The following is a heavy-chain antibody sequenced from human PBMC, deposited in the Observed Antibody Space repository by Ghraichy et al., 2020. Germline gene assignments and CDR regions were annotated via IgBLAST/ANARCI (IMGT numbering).Heavy chain of an antibody. J-gene: IGHJ4*02. CDR1: GGSFSGYY. D-gene: IGHD5-18*01. V-gene: IGHV4-34*01. CDR2: INHSGST. CDR3: ARGRDTAMPRFLLSYFDY. Sequence: SGTLSLTCAVYGGSFSGYYWSWIRQPPGKGLEWIGEINHSGSTNYNPSLKSRVTISVDTSKNQFSLKLSSVTAADTAVYYCARGRDTAMPRFLLSYFDYWGQGTLVTVSS.